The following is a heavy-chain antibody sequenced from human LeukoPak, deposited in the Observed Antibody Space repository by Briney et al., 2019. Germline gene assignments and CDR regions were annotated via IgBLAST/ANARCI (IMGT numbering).Heavy chain of an antibody. D-gene: IGHD3-10*01. CDR1: GGSISSSSYY. Sequence: SETLSLTCTVSGGSISSSSYYWGWIRQPPGKGLEWIGSIYYSGSTYYNPSLKSRVTISADTSKNQFSLKLSSVTAADTAVYYCARVHNSMVRGVIKNYYYYMDVWGKGTTVTVSS. CDR3: ARVHNSMVRGVIKNYYYYMDV. CDR2: IYYSGST. V-gene: IGHV4-39*01. J-gene: IGHJ6*03.